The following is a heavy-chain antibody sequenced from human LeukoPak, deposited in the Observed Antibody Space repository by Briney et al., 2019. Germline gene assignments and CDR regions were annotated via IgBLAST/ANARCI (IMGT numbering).Heavy chain of an antibody. D-gene: IGHD3-10*01. V-gene: IGHV4-39*01. Sequence: SETLSLTCTVSGASISSSSYMWAWIRQPPGKGLEWIGSIYSSGSSYYNPSLKSRVTISVDTSKNQFPLKLSSVTAADTAVYYCARPRVRLLSSDAFDIWGQGTMVTVSS. CDR1: GASISSSSYM. J-gene: IGHJ3*02. CDR2: IYSSGSS. CDR3: ARPRVRLLSSDAFDI.